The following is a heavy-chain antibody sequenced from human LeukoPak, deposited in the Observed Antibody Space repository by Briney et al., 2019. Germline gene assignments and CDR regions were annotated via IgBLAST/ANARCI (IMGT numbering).Heavy chain of an antibody. J-gene: IGHJ4*02. V-gene: IGHV4-34*01. CDR1: GGSFSGYY. Sequence: SETLSLTCAVYGGSFSGYYWSRIRQPPGKGLEWIGEINHSGSTNYNPSLKSRVTISVDTSKNQFSLKLSSVTAADTAVYYCARKENVYYYFDYWGQGTLVTVSS. D-gene: IGHD3-10*01. CDR3: ARKENVYYYFDY. CDR2: INHSGST.